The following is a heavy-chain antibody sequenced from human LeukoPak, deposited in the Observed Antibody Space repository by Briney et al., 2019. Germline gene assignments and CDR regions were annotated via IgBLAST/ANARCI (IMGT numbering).Heavy chain of an antibody. D-gene: IGHD5-12*01. Sequence: GGSLRLSCAASGFIFSSYVMSWVRQAPGTGLEWVSAISGSGGDTYYADSVKGRFTISRDNSQNTLYLQMNSLRAEDTAVYYCAKSRLGYDYWGQGTLVTVSS. V-gene: IGHV3-23*01. J-gene: IGHJ4*02. CDR3: AKSRLGYDY. CDR1: GFIFSSYV. CDR2: ISGSGGDT.